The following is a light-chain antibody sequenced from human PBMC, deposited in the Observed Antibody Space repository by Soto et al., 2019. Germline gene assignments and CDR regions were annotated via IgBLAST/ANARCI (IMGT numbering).Light chain of an antibody. Sequence: QSALTQPPSASGSPGQSVTISCTGSSSDVGGYEYVSWYQQHPGKAPKLIIYEVIKRPSGVPDRFSGSKSGNTASLTVSGLQAEDEADYYCSSNTGNNNFVVFGGGTKVTVL. CDR2: EVI. J-gene: IGLJ2*01. V-gene: IGLV2-8*01. CDR3: SSNTGNNNFVV. CDR1: SSDVGGYEY.